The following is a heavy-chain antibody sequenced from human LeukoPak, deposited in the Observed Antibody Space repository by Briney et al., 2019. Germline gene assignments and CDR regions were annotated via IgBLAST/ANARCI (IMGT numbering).Heavy chain of an antibody. Sequence: SVKVSCKASGGTFSSYAISWVRQAPGQGLEWMGGIIPIFGTANYAQKFQGRVMITADKSTSTAYMELNSLRAEDTAVYYCAKRIVGPYFYYFDYWGQGTLVTVSS. CDR3: AKRIVGPYFYYFDY. D-gene: IGHD1-26*01. J-gene: IGHJ4*02. CDR2: IIPIFGTA. V-gene: IGHV1-69*06. CDR1: GGTFSSYA.